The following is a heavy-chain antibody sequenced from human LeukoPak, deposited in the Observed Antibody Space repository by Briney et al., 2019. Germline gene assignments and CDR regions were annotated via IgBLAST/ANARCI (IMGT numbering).Heavy chain of an antibody. D-gene: IGHD3-22*01. V-gene: IGHV3-53*05. J-gene: IGHJ6*03. CDR1: GFTASSNY. CDR2: IYSGGST. CDR3: AREMYYYGSSGKNYYYYMDV. Sequence: PGGSLRLSCAASGFTASSNYMSWVRQAPGKGLEWVSVIYSGGSTYYADSVKGRFTISRDNSKNTLYLQMNSLRAEDTAVYYCAREMYYYGSSGKNYYYYMDVWGKGTTVTVSS.